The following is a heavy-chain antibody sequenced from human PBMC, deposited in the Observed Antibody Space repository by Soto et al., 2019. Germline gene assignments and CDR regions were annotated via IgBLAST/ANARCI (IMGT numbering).Heavy chain of an antibody. CDR2: IYYSGST. CDR3: ARGINDFWSGYLSGPFDY. J-gene: IGHJ4*02. CDR1: GGSISSYY. Sequence: QVQLQESGPGLVKPSETLSLTCTVSGGSISSYYWSWIRQPPGKGLEWIGYIYYSGSTNYTPSLKSRVTISVDTSKNQFSLKLSSVAAADTAVYYCARGINDFWSGYLSGPFDYWGQGTLVTVSS. V-gene: IGHV4-59*01. D-gene: IGHD3-3*01.